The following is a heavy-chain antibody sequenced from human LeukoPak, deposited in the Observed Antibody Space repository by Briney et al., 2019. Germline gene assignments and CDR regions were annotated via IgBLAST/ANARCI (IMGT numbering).Heavy chain of an antibody. CDR3: ARHPWGDYYGSGSRFDY. CDR2: IWYDGSNK. D-gene: IGHD3-10*01. Sequence: GGSLRLSCAASGFTFSSYGMHWVRQAPGKGLEWVAAIWYDGSNKYYADSVKGRFTISRDNSKNTLYLQMNSLRAEDTAVYYCARHPWGDYYGSGSRFDYWGQGTLVTVSS. V-gene: IGHV3-33*01. J-gene: IGHJ4*02. CDR1: GFTFSSYG.